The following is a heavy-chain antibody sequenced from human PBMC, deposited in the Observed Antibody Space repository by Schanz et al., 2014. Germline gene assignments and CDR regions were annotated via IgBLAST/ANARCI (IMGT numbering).Heavy chain of an antibody. CDR3: ARGFDFWDR. CDR1: GYTFTDYG. Sequence: QVQLVQSGAEVKKPGASVKVSCKASGYTFTDYGLSWVRQAPGQGLEWMGIINLYGGSTNYAQKFQGRVTMTRDTSISTAYMELSRLKSDDTAVYYCARGFDFWDRWGQGTLVTVSS. V-gene: IGHV1-18*01. J-gene: IGHJ4*02. D-gene: IGHD3-3*01. CDR2: INLYGGST.